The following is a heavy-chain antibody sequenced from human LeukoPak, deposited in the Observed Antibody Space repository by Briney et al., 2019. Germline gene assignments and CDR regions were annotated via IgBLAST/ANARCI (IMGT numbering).Heavy chain of an antibody. V-gene: IGHV1-69*06. J-gene: IGHJ4*02. Sequence: SVKVSCKAYGGTFSSYASSWVRQAPGQGLEWMGGIIPIFGTANYAQKFQGRVTITADKSTSTDYMELSSLRSEDTAVYYCAKDGGEYSYGLDYWGQGTLVTAS. D-gene: IGHD5-18*01. CDR1: GGTFSSYA. CDR3: AKDGGEYSYGLDY. CDR2: IIPIFGTA.